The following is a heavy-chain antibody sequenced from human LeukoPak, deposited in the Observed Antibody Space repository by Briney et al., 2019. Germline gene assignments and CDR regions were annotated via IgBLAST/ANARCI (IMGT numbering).Heavy chain of an antibody. CDR3: ARDDDSTGLNAFDV. J-gene: IGHJ3*01. D-gene: IGHD1-14*01. Sequence: ASVKVSCKASGYTFTGYYMHWVRQAPGQGLEWMGWTNLNSGATNYAQNFQGRVSMTGDTSITTAYMELNNLRSDDTAVYYCARDDDSTGLNAFDVWGQGTMVTVSS. CDR2: TNLNSGAT. V-gene: IGHV1-2*02. CDR1: GYTFTGYY.